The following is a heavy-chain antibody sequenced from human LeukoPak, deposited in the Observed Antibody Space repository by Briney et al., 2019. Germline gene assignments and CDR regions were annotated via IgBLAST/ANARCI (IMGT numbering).Heavy chain of an antibody. CDR3: AARGYCSSTSCLLEY. CDR1: GFTFSSYS. V-gene: IGHV3-74*01. Sequence: QAGGSLRLSCAASGFTFSSYSMNWVRQAPGKGLVWVSRINSDGSSTSYADSVKGRFTISRDNAKNTLYLQMNSLRGEDTAVYYCAARGYCSSTSCLLEYWGQGTLVTVSS. CDR2: INSDGSST. D-gene: IGHD2-2*01. J-gene: IGHJ4*02.